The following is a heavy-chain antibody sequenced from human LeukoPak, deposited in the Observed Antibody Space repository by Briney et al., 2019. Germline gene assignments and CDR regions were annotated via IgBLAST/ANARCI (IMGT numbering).Heavy chain of an antibody. CDR3: ARATSGYYDYFDY. CDR1: GYTFTSYA. Sequence: ASVKVSCKASGYTFTSYAMHWVRQAPGQKLEWMGWINAGNGNTKYSQEFQGRVTITRDTSASTAYMELSSLRSEDTAVYYCARATSGYYDYFDYWGQGTLVTVSS. D-gene: IGHD3-22*01. J-gene: IGHJ4*02. CDR2: INAGNGNT. V-gene: IGHV1-3*03.